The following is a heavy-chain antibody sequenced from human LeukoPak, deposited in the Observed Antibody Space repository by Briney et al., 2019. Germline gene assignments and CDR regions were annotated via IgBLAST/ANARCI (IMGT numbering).Heavy chain of an antibody. V-gene: IGHV3-21*01. CDR3: ASPVAVDP. CDR2: ISSSSSYI. J-gene: IGHJ5*02. Sequence: GGSLRLSCAASGFTFSSYSMNWVRQAPGKGLEWVSSISSSSSYIYYADSAKGRFTISRDNAKNSLYLQMNSLRAEDTAVYYCASPVAVDPWGQGTLVTVSS. D-gene: IGHD6-13*01. CDR1: GFTFSSYS.